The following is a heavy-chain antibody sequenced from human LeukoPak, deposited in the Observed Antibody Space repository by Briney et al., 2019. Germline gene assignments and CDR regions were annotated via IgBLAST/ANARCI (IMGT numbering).Heavy chain of an antibody. CDR2: IIPIFGTA. V-gene: IGHV1-69*13. D-gene: IGHD5-12*01. J-gene: IGHJ6*02. Sequence: GASVKVSCKASGYTFTSYAISWVRQPPAQGLEWMGGIIPIFGTANYAQKFQGRVTITADESTSTAYMELSSLRSEDTAVYYCASIVATMKYYYYGMDVWGQGTTVTVSS. CDR1: GYTFTSYA. CDR3: ASIVATMKYYYYGMDV.